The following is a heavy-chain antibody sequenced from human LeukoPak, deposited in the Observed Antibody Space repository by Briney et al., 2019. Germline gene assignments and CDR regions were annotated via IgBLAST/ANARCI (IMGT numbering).Heavy chain of an antibody. CDR2: ISYDGSNK. Sequence: GGSLRLSCAASGFTFSSYAMHWVRQAPGKGLEWVAVISYDGSNKYYADSVKGRFTISRDNSKNTLYLQTNSLRAEDTAVYYCARDQVGMGYYGSGIDYWGQGTLVTVSS. CDR3: ARDQVGMGYYGSGIDY. J-gene: IGHJ4*02. CDR1: GFTFSSYA. V-gene: IGHV3-30-3*01. D-gene: IGHD3-10*01.